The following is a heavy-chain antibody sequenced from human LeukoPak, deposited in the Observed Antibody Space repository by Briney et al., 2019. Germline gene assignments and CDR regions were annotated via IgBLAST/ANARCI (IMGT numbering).Heavy chain of an antibody. D-gene: IGHD3-10*01. J-gene: IGHJ4*01. Sequence: GGSVSVSCKPSGYTFISYDINWVRQAPGQGLQWVGWMNPYSGNTGFAEEFQGRVSMTRNSSRNTAYLELTSLKYEDTAVYYCAREVFLTVRGVNPSFDTWGHGTLVTVSS. CDR2: MNPYSGNT. CDR1: GYTFISYD. V-gene: IGHV1-8*01. CDR3: AREVFLTVRGVNPSFDT.